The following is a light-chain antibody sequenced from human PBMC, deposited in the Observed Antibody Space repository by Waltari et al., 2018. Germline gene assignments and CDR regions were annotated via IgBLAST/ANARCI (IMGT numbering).Light chain of an antibody. CDR3: QHYRTQPLT. CDR2: GVS. J-gene: IGKJ4*01. CDR1: RNVSSD. V-gene: IGKV3-15*01. Sequence: EIVMTQSPATLSLSPGERATLSCRASRNVSSDLAWYQQKPGQPPRLLIYGVSSRATGIPARFSGSGYGTEFALTISSLQSEDSAVYYCQHYRTQPLTFGGGTRVEI.